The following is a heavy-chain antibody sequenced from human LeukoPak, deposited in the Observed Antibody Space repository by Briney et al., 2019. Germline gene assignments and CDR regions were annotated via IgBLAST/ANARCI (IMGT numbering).Heavy chain of an antibody. V-gene: IGHV3-9*01. D-gene: IGHD2-2*01. Sequence: QPGRSLRLSCAASGFTFDDYAMHWVRQAPGKGLEWVSGISWNSGSIGYADSVKGRFTISRDNAKNSLYLQMNSLRAEDTALYYCAKGREYQLLSPFDYWGQGTLVTVSS. J-gene: IGHJ4*02. CDR1: GFTFDDYA. CDR3: AKGREYQLLSPFDY. CDR2: ISWNSGSI.